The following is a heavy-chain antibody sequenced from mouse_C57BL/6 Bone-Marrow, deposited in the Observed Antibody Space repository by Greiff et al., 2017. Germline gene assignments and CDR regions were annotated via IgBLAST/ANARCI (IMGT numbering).Heavy chain of an antibody. CDR1: GFNIKDYY. CDR2: IDPEDGET. V-gene: IGHV14-2*01. Sequence: EVQLQESGAELVKPGASVKLSCTASGFNIKDYYMHWVKQRTEQGLEWIGRIDPEDGETKYAPKFQGKATITADTSSNTAYLQLSSLTSEDTAVYYCARSVITTVVAYFWYFDVWGTGTTVTVSS. CDR3: ARSVITTVVAYFWYFDV. J-gene: IGHJ1*03. D-gene: IGHD1-1*01.